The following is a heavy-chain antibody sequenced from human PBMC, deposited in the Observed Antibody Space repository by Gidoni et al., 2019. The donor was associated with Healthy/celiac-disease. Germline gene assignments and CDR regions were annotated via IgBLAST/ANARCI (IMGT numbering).Heavy chain of an antibody. CDR3: AREGDTYYYDSSYAFDI. V-gene: IGHV3-33*01. CDR2: RWYDGSNK. Sequence: QVQLVESGGGVVQPGRSLRLSCAASGFTFSSYGMHGVRQAPGKGPEWVAVRWYDGSNKYYADSVKGRFTISRDNSKNTLYLQMNSLRAEDTAVYYCAREGDTYYYDSSYAFDIWGQGTMVTVSS. D-gene: IGHD3-22*01. CDR1: GFTFSSYG. J-gene: IGHJ3*02.